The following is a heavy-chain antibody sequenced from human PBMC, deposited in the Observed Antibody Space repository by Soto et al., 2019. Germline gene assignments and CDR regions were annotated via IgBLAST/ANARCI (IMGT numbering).Heavy chain of an antibody. D-gene: IGHD3-22*01. J-gene: IGHJ4*02. CDR2: IKHDGSEK. V-gene: IGHV3-7*03. CDR3: AKDGSPYYYDSSGYLDY. Sequence: GGSLRLSCEASGFTFSYYWMTWVRLAPGKGLEWVANIKHDGSEKYYVDSVKGRFTISRDNAKNSLYLQMNSLRAEDTALYYCAKDGSPYYYDSSGYLDYWGQGTLVTVSS. CDR1: GFTFSYYW.